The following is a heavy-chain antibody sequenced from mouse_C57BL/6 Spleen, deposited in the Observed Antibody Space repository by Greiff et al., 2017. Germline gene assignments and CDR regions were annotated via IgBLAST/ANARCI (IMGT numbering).Heavy chain of an antibody. J-gene: IGHJ4*01. V-gene: IGHV6-3*01. CDR2: IRLKSDNYAT. D-gene: IGHD2-5*01. CDR3: TGCYSNYPCYAMDY. Sequence: EVKLLESGGGLVQPGGSLKLSCVASGFTFSNYWMNWVRQSPEKGLEWVAQIRLKSDNYATHYAESVKGRFTISRDDSKSSVYLQMNNLRAEDTGIYYCTGCYSNYPCYAMDYWGQGASVTVSS. CDR1: GFTFSNYW.